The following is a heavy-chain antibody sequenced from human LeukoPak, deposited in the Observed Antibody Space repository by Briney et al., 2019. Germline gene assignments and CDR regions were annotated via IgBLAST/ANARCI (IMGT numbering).Heavy chain of an antibody. Sequence: PGRSLRLSCAASGFTFSDYSMNWVRQAPGKGLEWVSSISSSSNYIYYADSVKGRFTISRDNAKSSLFLQMNSLRAEDTAVYYCARDLRGGSTSLDYWGQGTLVTVSS. CDR1: GFTFSDYS. CDR2: ISSSSNYI. D-gene: IGHD2-2*01. J-gene: IGHJ4*02. CDR3: ARDLRGGSTSLDY. V-gene: IGHV3-21*01.